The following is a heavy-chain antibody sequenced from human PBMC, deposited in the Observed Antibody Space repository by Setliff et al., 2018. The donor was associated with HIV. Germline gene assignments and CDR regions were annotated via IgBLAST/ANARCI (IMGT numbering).Heavy chain of an antibody. D-gene: IGHD6-19*01. CDR3: ARLGSGWSDSYYYAMDV. CDR1: GYTFLTYG. V-gene: IGHV1-18*01. J-gene: IGHJ6*02. Sequence: ASVKVSCKASGYTFLTYGISWVRQAPGHGLEWMGWISPYNGHTNYGQNFQGRVTMTTDTSTSRAYMELRSLRSDVTAAYFCARLGSGWSDSYYYAMDVWGQGTTVTVSS. CDR2: ISPYNGHT.